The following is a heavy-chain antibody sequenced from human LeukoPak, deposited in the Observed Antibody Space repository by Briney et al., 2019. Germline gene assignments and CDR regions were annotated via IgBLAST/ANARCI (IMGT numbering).Heavy chain of an antibody. CDR2: IFYNGST. J-gene: IGHJ6*03. V-gene: IGHV4-59*01. Sequence: DPSETLSLTCTVSGGSISFYYWSWIRQPPGKGLEWIGYIFYNGSTNHNPSLKRRLTVSVDTSKNQFSLKVRSVTAADTAVYFCARVISPESYFYFFEYYYMDVWGKGATVTVSS. CDR1: GGSISFYY. CDR3: ARVISPESYFYFFEYYYMDV. D-gene: IGHD3-10*01.